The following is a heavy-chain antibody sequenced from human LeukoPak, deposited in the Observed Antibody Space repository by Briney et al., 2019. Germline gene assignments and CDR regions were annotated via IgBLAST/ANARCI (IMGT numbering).Heavy chain of an antibody. CDR3: SRDLNGDPPR. Sequence: GGSLRLSCAASGFTFNNYWMHWVRQAPGKGLVWVSRISTDGSSTSYADSVKGRLTISRDNAKNTLYLQMNSLRAEDTAVYYCSRDLNGDPPRWGQGTLVTVSS. CDR2: ISTDGSST. J-gene: IGHJ4*02. D-gene: IGHD4-17*01. V-gene: IGHV3-74*01. CDR1: GFTFNNYW.